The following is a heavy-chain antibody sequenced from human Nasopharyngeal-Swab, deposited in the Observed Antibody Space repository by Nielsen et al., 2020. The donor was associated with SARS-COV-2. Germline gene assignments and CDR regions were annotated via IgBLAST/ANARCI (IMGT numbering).Heavy chain of an antibody. V-gene: IGHV1-69*04. CDR3: ARDQVMATAAYSD. Sequence: SVKVSCKASGGTFKTFSINWVRQAPGQGLQWMGRIVPILGIVNYAQRFQGRVTFTADESTSTAHMDLSSLRSDDTAVYYCARDQVMATAAYSDWGQGTLVTVSS. J-gene: IGHJ4*02. CDR1: GGTFKTFS. CDR2: IVPILGIV. D-gene: IGHD5-24*01.